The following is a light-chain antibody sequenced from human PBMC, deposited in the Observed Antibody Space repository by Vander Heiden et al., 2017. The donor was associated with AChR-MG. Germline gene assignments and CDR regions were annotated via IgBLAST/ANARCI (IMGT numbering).Light chain of an antibody. V-gene: IGLV2-14*01. J-gene: IGLJ3*02. CDR1: SSDVGGYNY. CDR2: DVS. CDR3: SSYSSSSTPWV. Sequence: QSALTQPASVSGSPGQSITISCTGTSSDVGGYNYVSWYQQHAAKAPKLMICDVSNRPSGVSNRFSGSKSGNTASLTISGLQAEDEADYYCSSYSSSSTPWVFGGGTKLTVL.